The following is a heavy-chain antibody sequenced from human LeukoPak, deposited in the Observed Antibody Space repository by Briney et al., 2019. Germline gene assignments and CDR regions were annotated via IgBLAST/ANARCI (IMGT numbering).Heavy chain of an antibody. CDR2: ISSSSSTI. J-gene: IGHJ4*02. D-gene: IGHD2-2*01. CDR1: GFTFSSYS. Sequence: GGSLRLSCAASGFTFSSYSMNWVRQAPGKGLEWVSYISSSSSTIYYADSVKGRFTISRDNAKNSLYLQMNSLRDEDTAVYYCARGFNQLLLAMFDYWGQGTLVTVSS. CDR3: ARGFNQLLLAMFDY. V-gene: IGHV3-48*02.